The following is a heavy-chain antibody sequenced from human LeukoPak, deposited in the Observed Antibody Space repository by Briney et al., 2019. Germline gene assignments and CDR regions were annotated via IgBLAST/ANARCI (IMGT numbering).Heavy chain of an antibody. CDR2: ISSGGGNK. V-gene: IGHV3-48*03. CDR3: ARGRYCTIGVCFNDY. J-gene: IGHJ4*02. Sequence: GGSLRLSCAASGFTFSSYEMNWVRQAPGKGLEWVSYISSGGGNKYYADSVKGRFTISRDNAKNPLLLQMNSLRAENTAVYFCARGRYCTIGVCFNDYWGQGTLVTVSS. D-gene: IGHD2-8*01. CDR1: GFTFSSYE.